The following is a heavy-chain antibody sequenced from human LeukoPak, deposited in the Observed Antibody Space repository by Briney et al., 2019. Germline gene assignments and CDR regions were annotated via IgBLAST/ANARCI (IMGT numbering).Heavy chain of an antibody. Sequence: ASVKVSCKASGYTFSDYFIHWVRQAPGQGLEWMGWISAYNGNTNYAQKLQGRVTMTTDTSTSTAYMELRSLRSDDTAVYYCASSGYSYGWYYMDVWGKGTTVTVSS. CDR2: ISAYNGNT. D-gene: IGHD5-18*01. J-gene: IGHJ6*03. CDR1: GYTFSDYF. CDR3: ASSGYSYGWYYMDV. V-gene: IGHV1-18*04.